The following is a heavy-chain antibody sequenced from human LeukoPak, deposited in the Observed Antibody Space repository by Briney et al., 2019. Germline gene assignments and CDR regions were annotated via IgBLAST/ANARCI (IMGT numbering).Heavy chain of an antibody. CDR1: GGSISSYY. V-gene: IGHV4-4*07. J-gene: IGHJ3*02. CDR2: IYTSGST. D-gene: IGHD3-10*01. CDR3: ARGGRFGGHDAFDI. Sequence: SETLSLTCTVSGGSISSYYWSWIRQPAGKGLEWIGRIYTSGSTNYNPSLKGRVTISVDTSKNQFSLKLSSVTAADTAVYYCARGGRFGGHDAFDIWGQGTMVTVSS.